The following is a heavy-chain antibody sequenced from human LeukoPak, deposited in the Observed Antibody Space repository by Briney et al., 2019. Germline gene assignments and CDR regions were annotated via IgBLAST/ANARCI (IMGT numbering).Heavy chain of an antibody. Sequence: ASVKVSCKASGYTFTSYYMHWVRQAPGQGLEWMGIINPSGGSTSYAQKFQGRVTITRDTSASTAYMELSSLRSEDMAVYYCARSVSGYTYYYFDYWGQGTLVTVSS. J-gene: IGHJ4*02. D-gene: IGHD3-22*01. V-gene: IGHV1-46*01. CDR3: ARSVSGYTYYYFDY. CDR1: GYTFTSYY. CDR2: INPSGGST.